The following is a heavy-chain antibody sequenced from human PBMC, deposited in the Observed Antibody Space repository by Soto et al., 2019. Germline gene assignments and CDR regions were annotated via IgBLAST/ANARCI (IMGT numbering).Heavy chain of an antibody. CDR1: GFSFSSYA. CDR2: ITGNGASV. CDR3: ARVGGGGHSSSSG. Sequence: EVQLLESGGGLVQPGGSLRLSCAASGFSFSSYAMTWVRQAPGKGLEWVSAITGNGASVFYADSVKGRFTISRDNSKNTRFLQMNSLRAEDTAIYYCARVGGGGHSSSSGWGQGTLVTVSS. D-gene: IGHD6-6*01. V-gene: IGHV3-23*01. J-gene: IGHJ4*02.